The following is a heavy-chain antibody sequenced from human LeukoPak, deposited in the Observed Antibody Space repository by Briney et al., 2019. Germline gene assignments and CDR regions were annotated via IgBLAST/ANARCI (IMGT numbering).Heavy chain of an antibody. CDR1: GYTLTELS. J-gene: IGHJ4*02. CDR2: FDPEDGET. V-gene: IGHV1-24*01. CDR3: ASYDFWSGYSPLRPPNFDY. Sequence: GASVKVSCKVSGYTLTELSMHWVRQAPGKGLEWMGGFDPEDGETIYAQKFQGRVTMTEDTSTDTAYMELSSLRSEDTAVYYCASYDFWSGYSPLRPPNFDYWGQGTLVTVSS. D-gene: IGHD3-3*01.